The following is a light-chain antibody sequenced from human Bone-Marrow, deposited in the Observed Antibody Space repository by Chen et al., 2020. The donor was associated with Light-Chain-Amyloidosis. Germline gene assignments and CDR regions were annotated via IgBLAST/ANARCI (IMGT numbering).Light chain of an antibody. CDR2: GAS. J-gene: IGKJ4*01. Sequence: DIQMTQSPSSLSASVGDRVTITCRASQGISTWLAWYQQKPEKAPKSLIYGASSLQSGVPSRFGGSGSGTDFTLTISSLQPEDFATYYCQQYKSYPLTFGGGTKVEIK. CDR1: QGISTW. CDR3: QQYKSYPLT. V-gene: IGKV1D-16*01.